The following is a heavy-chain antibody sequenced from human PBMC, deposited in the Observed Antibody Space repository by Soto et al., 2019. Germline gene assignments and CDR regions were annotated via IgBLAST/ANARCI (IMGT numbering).Heavy chain of an antibody. CDR1: GGTFSSYA. Sequence: SVKVSCKASGGTFSSYAISWVRQAPGQGLEWMGGIIPIFGTANYAQKFQGRVTITADESTSTAYMELSSLRSEDTAVYYCARDTVGVVVPAASYYYYGMDVWG. D-gene: IGHD2-2*01. CDR3: ARDTVGVVVPAASYYYYGMDV. V-gene: IGHV1-69*13. J-gene: IGHJ6*02. CDR2: IIPIFGTA.